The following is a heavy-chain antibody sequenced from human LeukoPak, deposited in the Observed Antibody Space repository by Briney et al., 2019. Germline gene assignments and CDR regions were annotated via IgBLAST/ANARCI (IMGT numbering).Heavy chain of an antibody. J-gene: IGHJ4*02. CDR3: ARGGAYYDSGSYLGY. V-gene: IGHV4-59*01. CDR1: GASFSGYS. D-gene: IGHD3-10*01. CDR2: ISYSGSP. Sequence: PSETLSLTCTVSGASFSGYSWSWIRQPPGKGLECIGYISYSGSPNYNPSLKTRVTISVDTSKNQFSLKLSSVTAADTAMYYCARGGAYYDSGSYLGYWGQGALVTVSS.